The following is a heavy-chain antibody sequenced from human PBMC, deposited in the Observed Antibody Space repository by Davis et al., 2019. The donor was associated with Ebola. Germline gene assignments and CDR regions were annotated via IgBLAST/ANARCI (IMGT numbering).Heavy chain of an antibody. CDR3: ARSPLPVVVAASAYFDY. V-gene: IGHV5-10-1*04. D-gene: IGHD2-15*01. Sequence: KVSCKGSGYSFTSYWISWVRQLPGKGLEWMGSIDPRDSYTNYSPSSKGQVTISADKSISTAYLQWSSLKASDTAMYYCARSPLPVVVAASAYFDYWGQGTLVTVSS. J-gene: IGHJ4*02. CDR2: IDPRDSYT. CDR1: GYSFTSYW.